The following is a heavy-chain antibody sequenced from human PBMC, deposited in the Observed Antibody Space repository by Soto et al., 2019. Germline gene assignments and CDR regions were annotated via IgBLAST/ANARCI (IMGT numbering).Heavy chain of an antibody. Sequence: SETLSLTCAVYGGSFSGYYWSWIRQPPGKGLEWIGEINHSGSTNYNPSLKSRVTISVDTSKNQFSLKLSSVTAADTAVYYCAREVQAFVRGLVRPDYMDVWGKGTTVTVSS. D-gene: IGHD6-13*01. CDR3: AREVQAFVRGLVRPDYMDV. V-gene: IGHV4-34*01. CDR1: GGSFSGYY. J-gene: IGHJ6*03. CDR2: INHSGST.